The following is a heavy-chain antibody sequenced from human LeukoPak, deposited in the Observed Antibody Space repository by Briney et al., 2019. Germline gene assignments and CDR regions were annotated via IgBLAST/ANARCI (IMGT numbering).Heavy chain of an antibody. CDR3: AHRPVVNRITIFGVVTYNWLVP. Sequence: ESGPTLVNPTQTLTLTCTFSGFSLSTSGVGVGWIRQPPAKALEWLALLYWDDDKRYSPSLKSRLTITKDTSKNQVVLTMTNMDPVDTATYYCAHRPVVNRITIFGVVTYNWLVPWGQGTLVTVSS. D-gene: IGHD3-3*01. V-gene: IGHV2-5*02. CDR2: LYWDDDK. J-gene: IGHJ5*02. CDR1: GFSLSTSGVG.